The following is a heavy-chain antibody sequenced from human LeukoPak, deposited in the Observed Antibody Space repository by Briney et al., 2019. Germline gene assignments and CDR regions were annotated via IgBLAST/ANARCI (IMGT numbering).Heavy chain of an antibody. CDR1: GFTFNTYT. J-gene: IGHJ3*02. CDR3: ARDWPADIVVVVAAEGAFDI. D-gene: IGHD2-15*01. CDR2: ISSSSSYT. Sequence: PGGSLRLSCAASGFTFNTYTMNWVRQAPGRGLEWVSYISSSSSYTNYADSVKGRFTISRDNAKNSLYLQMNSLRAEDTAVYYCARDWPADIVVVVAAEGAFDIWGQGTMVTVSS. V-gene: IGHV3-21*05.